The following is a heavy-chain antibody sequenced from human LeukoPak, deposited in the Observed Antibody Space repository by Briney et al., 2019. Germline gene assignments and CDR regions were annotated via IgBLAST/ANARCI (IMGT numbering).Heavy chain of an antibody. Sequence: ASVKVSCKASGYTFTDYYMHWVRQAPGQGLEWMGWINPISGGTNYALKFQGRVTMTRDTSISTAYMDLSRLRSDDTAVYYCAKVGGNWYFDLWGRGTLVTVSP. CDR1: GYTFTDYY. CDR3: AKVGGNWYFDL. CDR2: INPISGGT. D-gene: IGHD3-3*01. J-gene: IGHJ2*01. V-gene: IGHV1-2*02.